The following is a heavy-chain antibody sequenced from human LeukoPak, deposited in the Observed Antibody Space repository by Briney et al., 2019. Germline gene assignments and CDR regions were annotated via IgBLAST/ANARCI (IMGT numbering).Heavy chain of an antibody. V-gene: IGHV3-NL1*01. CDR1: GFTFSNYG. J-gene: IGHJ4*02. D-gene: IGHD1-26*01. Sequence: GGSLRLSCAASGFTFSNYGMHWVRQAPGKGLEWVSVIYSGGSTYYADSVKGRFTISRDNAKNSLYLQMNSLRDEDTAVYYCASSGSYRFDYWGQGTLVTVSS. CDR3: ASSGSYRFDY. CDR2: IYSGGST.